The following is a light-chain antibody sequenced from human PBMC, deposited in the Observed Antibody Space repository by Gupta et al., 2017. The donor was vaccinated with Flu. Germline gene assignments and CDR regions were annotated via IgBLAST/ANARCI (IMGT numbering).Light chain of an antibody. CDR1: QVISSF. CDR3: QQDDNLPLA. J-gene: IGKJ4*01. CDR2: DAS. Sequence: DIQMSPSPSSLSASIGDRVTITCQASQVISSFLDWYQQKPGKAPKLLIYDASNVETGVPSRFSGSGYGTDFTFTISSVQPEDIAIYYCQQDDNLPLAFGGGTKVEIK. V-gene: IGKV1-33*01.